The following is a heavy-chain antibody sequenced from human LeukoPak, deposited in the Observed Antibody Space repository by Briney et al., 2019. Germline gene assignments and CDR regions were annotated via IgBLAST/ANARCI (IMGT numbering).Heavy chain of an antibody. J-gene: IGHJ4*02. CDR2: IYYSGSA. CDR1: GGSISRYY. Sequence: PSESLSLTCTLSGGSISRYYWSWIRQPPGEGLEWIGYIYYSGSANYNPSLKSRVTISVDTSKNQSSLKLSSVTAADTAVYYCARDPYGDYFDYWGQGTLVTVSS. D-gene: IGHD4-17*01. CDR3: ARDPYGDYFDY. V-gene: IGHV4-59*01.